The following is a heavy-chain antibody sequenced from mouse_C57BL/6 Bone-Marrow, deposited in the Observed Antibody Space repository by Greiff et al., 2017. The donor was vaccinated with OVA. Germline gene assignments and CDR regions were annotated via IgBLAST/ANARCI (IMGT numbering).Heavy chain of an antibody. CDR2: IDPSDSET. J-gene: IGHJ1*03. CDR3: ARPYYYGSTWYFDV. D-gene: IGHD1-1*01. V-gene: IGHV1-52*01. CDR1: GYTFTSYW. Sequence: QVHVKQPGAELVRPGSSVKLSCKASGYTFTSYWMHWVKQRPIQGLEWIGNIDPSDSETHYNQKFKDKATLTVDKSSSTAYMQLSSLTSEDSAVYYCARPYYYGSTWYFDVWGTGTTVTVSS.